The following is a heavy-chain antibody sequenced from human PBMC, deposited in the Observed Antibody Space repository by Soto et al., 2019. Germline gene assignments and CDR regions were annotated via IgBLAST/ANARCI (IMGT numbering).Heavy chain of an antibody. CDR3: ARDLDGLHDDTSGPFPRPG. D-gene: IGHD3-22*01. J-gene: IGHJ1*01. CDR1: GGSISSDDYY. CDR2: IHSSGSI. Sequence: TLSLTCTVSGGSISSDDYYWSWICQAPGRGLEWIGYIHSSGSIYYNPSLKSRATMSIDTAGNQFSLKVSSVTVADTAVYYCARDLDGLHDDTSGPFPRPGWGQGTLVTVS. V-gene: IGHV4-30-4*01.